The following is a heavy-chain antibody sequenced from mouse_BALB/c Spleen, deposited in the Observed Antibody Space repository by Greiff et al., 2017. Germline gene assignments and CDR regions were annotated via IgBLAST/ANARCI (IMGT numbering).Heavy chain of an antibody. V-gene: IGHV5-12-1*01. CDR2: ISSGGGST. CDR1: GFAFSSYD. J-gene: IGHJ4*01. Sequence: EVKVVESGGGLVKPGGSLKLSCAASGFAFSSYDMSWVRQTPEKRLEWVAYISSGGGSTYYPDTVKGRFTISRDNAKNTLYLQMSSLKSEDTAMYYCARHGDDYYAMDYWGQGTSVTVSS. CDR3: ARHGDDYYAMDY.